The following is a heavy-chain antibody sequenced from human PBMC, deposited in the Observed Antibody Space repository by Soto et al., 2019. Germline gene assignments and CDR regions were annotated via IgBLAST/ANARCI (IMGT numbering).Heavy chain of an antibody. CDR3: ARDRGYSGYGDY. Sequence: QVQLVQSGAEVKKPGASVKVSCKASGYTFTSYGISWVRQAPGQGLEWMGWISAYNGNTNYAQKLQGXVXXXTXSSTSTAYMELRSLRSDDTAVYYCARDRGYSGYGDYWGQGTLVTVSS. CDR1: GYTFTSYG. V-gene: IGHV1-18*01. J-gene: IGHJ4*02. D-gene: IGHD5-12*01. CDR2: ISAYNGNT.